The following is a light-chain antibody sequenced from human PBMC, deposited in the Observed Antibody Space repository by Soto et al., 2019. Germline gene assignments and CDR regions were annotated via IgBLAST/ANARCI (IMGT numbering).Light chain of an antibody. V-gene: IGKV1-5*03. J-gene: IGKJ1*01. CDR1: QSISSW. Sequence: DIQMTQSPSTLSASVGDRVTITCRASQSISSWLAWYQQKPGKAPKLLIYEASSSEIGVPPRFSGSGSGTEFTLTISSLQPEDSATYYCQYYKEHSTFGQGTRLEIK. CDR3: QYYKEHST. CDR2: EAS.